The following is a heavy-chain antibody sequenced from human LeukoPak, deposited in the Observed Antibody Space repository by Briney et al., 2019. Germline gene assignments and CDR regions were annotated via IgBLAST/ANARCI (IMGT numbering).Heavy chain of an antibody. CDR2: MNPNSGNT. CDR1: GYTFTSYD. Sequence: ASVKVSCKASGYTFTSYDINWVRQATGQGLEWMGWMNPNSGNTGYAQKFQGRVTITRNTSISTAYMEPSSLRSEDTAVYYCARGGASSIAGNEGFDYWGQGTLVTVSS. J-gene: IGHJ4*02. V-gene: IGHV1-8*03. D-gene: IGHD6-6*01. CDR3: ARGGASSIAGNEGFDY.